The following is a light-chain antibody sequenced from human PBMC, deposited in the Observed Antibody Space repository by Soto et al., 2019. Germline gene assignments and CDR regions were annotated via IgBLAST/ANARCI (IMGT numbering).Light chain of an antibody. J-gene: IGLJ1*01. CDR2: EVS. Sequence: SALTQPPAASGSPGQSVTISCTGTSSDVGGYNYVSWYQQYAGKAPKLMISEVSKRPSGVPDRFSGSKSGNTASLTVSGLQAEDEADYYCSSYAGSNKSVFGTGTKVT. CDR3: SSYAGSNKSV. V-gene: IGLV2-8*01. CDR1: SSDVGGYNY.